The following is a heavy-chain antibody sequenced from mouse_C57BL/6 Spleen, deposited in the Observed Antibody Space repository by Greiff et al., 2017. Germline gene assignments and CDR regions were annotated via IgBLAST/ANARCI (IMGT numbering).Heavy chain of an antibody. V-gene: IGHV1-52*01. D-gene: IGHD3-2*02. Sequence: QVQLQQPGAELVRPGSSVKLSCKASGYTFTSYWMHWVKQRPIQGLEWIGNIDPSDSETHYNQKFKDKATLTVDKSSSTAYMQLSSLTSEDSAVYYCARVADQATGFAYWGQGTLVTVSA. CDR2: IDPSDSET. CDR3: ARVADQATGFAY. J-gene: IGHJ3*01. CDR1: GYTFTSYW.